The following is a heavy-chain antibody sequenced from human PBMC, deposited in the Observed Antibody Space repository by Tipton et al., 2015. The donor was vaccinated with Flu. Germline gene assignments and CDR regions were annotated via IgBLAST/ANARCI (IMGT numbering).Heavy chain of an antibody. CDR2: IYPGDSDT. V-gene: IGHV5-51*01. CDR1: GFTFTDYW. Sequence: QLVQSGAEEKKPGESLKISCKGSGFTFTDYWIAWVRQMPGKGLEWMGIIYPGDSDTRYNPSFRGQVTIPADKSISAAYLQWSTLGASDPAIYYCARGPYSYFDLWGRGTLVTVSS. J-gene: IGHJ2*01. CDR3: ARGPYSYFDL.